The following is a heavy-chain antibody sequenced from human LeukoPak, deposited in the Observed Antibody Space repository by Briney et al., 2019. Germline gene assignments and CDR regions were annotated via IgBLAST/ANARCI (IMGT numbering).Heavy chain of an antibody. V-gene: IGHV3-23*01. CDR2: ISDSGDTP. CDR3: VQLLDDNPIRWYFGL. Sequence: GGSRRLSCTASGFTFSNYAMSWVRQAPGKGLKWVSSISDSGDTPYYADSVKGLFTISRDNSKNTLYLQMSSLRAEDTAVYYCVQLLDDNPIRWYFGLWGRGTLVTVSS. D-gene: IGHD1-14*01. J-gene: IGHJ2*01. CDR1: GFTFSNYA.